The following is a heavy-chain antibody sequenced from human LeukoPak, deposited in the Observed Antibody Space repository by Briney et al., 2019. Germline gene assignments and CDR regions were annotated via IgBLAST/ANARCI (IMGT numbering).Heavy chain of an antibody. J-gene: IGHJ4*02. Sequence: ASVKVSCKASGYTFTGYYMHWVRQAPGQGLKWMGWINPNSGGTNYAQKFQGRVTMTRDTSISTAYMELSRLRSDDTAVYYCASRPGFTAMDFFDYWGQGTLVTVSS. D-gene: IGHD5-18*01. CDR1: GYTFTGYY. CDR2: INPNSGGT. V-gene: IGHV1-2*02. CDR3: ASRPGFTAMDFFDY.